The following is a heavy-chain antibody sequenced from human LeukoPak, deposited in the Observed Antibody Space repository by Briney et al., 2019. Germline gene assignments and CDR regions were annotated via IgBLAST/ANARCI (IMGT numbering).Heavy chain of an antibody. V-gene: IGHV3-23*01. CDR2: ISGSGGST. CDR1: GFTFSSYA. D-gene: IGHD2-15*01. CDR3: AKVTGRGYCSGGSCYGAFDI. Sequence: GGSLRLSCAASGFTFSSYAMSWVRQAPGKGLEWVSAISGSGGSTYYADSVKGRFTISRDNSKNTLYLQMNSLRAEDTAVYYCAKVTGRGYCSGGSCYGAFDIWGQGTMVTVSS. J-gene: IGHJ3*02.